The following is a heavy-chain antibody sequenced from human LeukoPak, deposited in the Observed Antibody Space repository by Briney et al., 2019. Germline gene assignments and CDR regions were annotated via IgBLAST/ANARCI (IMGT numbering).Heavy chain of an antibody. CDR2: ISGSGGST. D-gene: IGHD6-6*01. V-gene: IGHV3-23*01. J-gene: IGHJ4*02. CDR1: GFTFSSYA. CDR3: AKGLHSSSSV. Sequence: GGSLRLSCAASGFTFSSYAMSWVRQDPGKGLEWASAISGSGGSTYYADSVKGRFTISRDNSKNTLYLQMNSLRAEDTAVYYCAKGLHSSSSVWGQGTLVTVSS.